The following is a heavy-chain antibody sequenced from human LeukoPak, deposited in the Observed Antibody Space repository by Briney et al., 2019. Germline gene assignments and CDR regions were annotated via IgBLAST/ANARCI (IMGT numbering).Heavy chain of an antibody. Sequence: GGSLRLSCAASGFTFDDYAMHWVRQAPGKGLEWVSGISWNSGSIGYADSVKGRFTISRDNSKNTLYLQMNSLRAEDTAVYYCAKDGVFSGSYDYWGQGTLVTVSS. D-gene: IGHD1-26*01. J-gene: IGHJ4*02. CDR1: GFTFDDYA. CDR3: AKDGVFSGSYDY. CDR2: ISWNSGSI. V-gene: IGHV3-9*01.